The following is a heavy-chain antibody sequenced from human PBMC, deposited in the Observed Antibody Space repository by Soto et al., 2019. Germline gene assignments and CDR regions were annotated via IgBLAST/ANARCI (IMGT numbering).Heavy chain of an antibody. CDR1: GYTFTSYY. Sequence: ASVKVSCKASGYTFTSYYISWVRQAPGQGLEWMGWISGYNGNTNYAQKLQGRVTITADKSTSTAYMELSSLRSEDTAVYYCARDLAYGGNSEHYWGQGTLVTVSS. J-gene: IGHJ4*02. D-gene: IGHD4-17*01. CDR3: ARDLAYGGNSEHY. V-gene: IGHV1-18*01. CDR2: ISGYNGNT.